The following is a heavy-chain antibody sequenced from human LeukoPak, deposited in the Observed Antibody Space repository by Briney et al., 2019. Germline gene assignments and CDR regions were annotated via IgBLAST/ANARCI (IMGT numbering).Heavy chain of an antibody. CDR1: GYTFTGYY. J-gene: IGHJ4*02. V-gene: IGHV1-8*02. CDR3: ARNVRDTGTFDY. CDR2: MNPNSDNT. D-gene: IGHD5-18*01. Sequence: ASVKVSCKASGYTFTGYYMHWVRQAPGQGLEWMGRMNPNSDNTGYAQKFQGRVTMTRNPSISTAYMELSSLRSEDTAVYYCARNVRDTGTFDYWGQGTLVTVSS.